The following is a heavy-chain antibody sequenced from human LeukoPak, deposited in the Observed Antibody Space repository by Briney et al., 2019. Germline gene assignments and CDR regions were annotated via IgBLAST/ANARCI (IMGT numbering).Heavy chain of an antibody. J-gene: IGHJ4*02. Sequence: GGSLRLSCAASGFTFSSYAMSWVRQAPGKGLEWVSAINGSGGSTYYADSVKGRFTISRDNSKNTLYLQMNSLRAEDTAVYYCAKDRLAAAMNPATELDYWGQGTLVTVSS. CDR2: INGSGGST. CDR3: AKDRLAAAMNPATELDY. D-gene: IGHD6-13*01. V-gene: IGHV3-23*01. CDR1: GFTFSSYA.